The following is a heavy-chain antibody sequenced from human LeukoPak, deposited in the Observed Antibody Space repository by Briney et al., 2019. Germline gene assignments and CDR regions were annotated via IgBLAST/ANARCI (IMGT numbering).Heavy chain of an antibody. D-gene: IGHD4-17*01. CDR1: GYIFISYG. CDR3: ARGYGDYVWDGWFDP. V-gene: IGHV1-18*01. Sequence: ASVKVSCKASGYIFISYGISWVRQAPGQGLEWMGWISGYSGNTNYAQKLQGRVTMTTDTSTSTAYMELRSLRSDDTAVYYCARGYGDYVWDGWFDPWGQGTLVTVSS. CDR2: ISGYSGNT. J-gene: IGHJ5*02.